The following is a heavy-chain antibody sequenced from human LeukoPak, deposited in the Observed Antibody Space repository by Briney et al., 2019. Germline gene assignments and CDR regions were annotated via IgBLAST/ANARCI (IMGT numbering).Heavy chain of an antibody. D-gene: IGHD1-26*01. CDR1: GFTVSGNY. Sequence: GGSLRLSCAASGFTVSGNYMSWVRQAPGKGLEWVSSISSSSTYIYYADSVKGRFTISRDNAKNSLFLQMSSLRAEDTAVYYCTRGEPANRFDPWGQGTLVTVSS. V-gene: IGHV3-21*01. CDR2: ISSSSTYI. CDR3: TRGEPANRFDP. J-gene: IGHJ5*02.